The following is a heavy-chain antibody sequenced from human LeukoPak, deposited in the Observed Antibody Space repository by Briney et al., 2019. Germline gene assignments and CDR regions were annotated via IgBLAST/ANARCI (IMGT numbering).Heavy chain of an antibody. J-gene: IGHJ4*02. CDR2: ISAYNGNT. Sequence: ASVKVSCKASGYTFTSYGISWVRQAPGQGLEWMGWISAYNGNTNYAQKLQGRGTMTTDTSTSTAYMELRSLRSDDTAVYYCARDLSDDYGVQGDYWDQGTLVTVSS. CDR1: GYTFTSYG. CDR3: ARDLSDDYGVQGDY. D-gene: IGHD4-17*01. V-gene: IGHV1-18*01.